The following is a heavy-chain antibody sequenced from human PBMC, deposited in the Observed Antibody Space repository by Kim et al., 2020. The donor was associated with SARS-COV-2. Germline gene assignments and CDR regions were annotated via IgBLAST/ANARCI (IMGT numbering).Heavy chain of an antibody. Sequence: CNPSRKGRVTISVDTSKNQFSLELRSVTAADTAVYYCARVVTSYYYGMDVWGQGTTVTVSS. CDR3: ARVVTSYYYGMDV. V-gene: IGHV4-31*02. D-gene: IGHD3-10*01. J-gene: IGHJ6*02.